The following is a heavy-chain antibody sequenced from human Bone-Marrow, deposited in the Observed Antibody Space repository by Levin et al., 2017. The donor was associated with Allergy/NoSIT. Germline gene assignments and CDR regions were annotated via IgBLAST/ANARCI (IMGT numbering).Heavy chain of an antibody. CDR2: INSDASST. J-gene: IGHJ6*03. Sequence: GGSLRLSCAASGFTFSIYWMHWVRQTPGKGLVWVSRINSDASSTSYADSVKGRFTISRDNAKNTLYLQMNSLRAEDTAVYYCARAGNNYFYFMDVWGKGTTVTVSS. CDR3: ARAGNNYFYFMDV. V-gene: IGHV3-74*01. CDR1: GFTFSIYW.